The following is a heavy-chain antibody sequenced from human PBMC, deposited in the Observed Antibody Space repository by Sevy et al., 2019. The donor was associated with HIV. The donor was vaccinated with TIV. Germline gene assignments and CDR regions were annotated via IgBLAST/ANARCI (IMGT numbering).Heavy chain of an antibody. CDR2: INWNGDDT. CDR1: GFTFDDYT. J-gene: IGHJ1*01. V-gene: IGHV3-43*01. CDR3: AKERNCGRDCLYFQL. Sequence: GGSLRLSCAASGFTFDDYTMHWVRQAPGKGLEWVSLINWNGDDTYYADSVKGRFTISRDNSRNSLYLQMNSLRTEDTALYYCAKERNCGRDCLYFQLWGQGTLVTVSS. D-gene: IGHD2-21*02.